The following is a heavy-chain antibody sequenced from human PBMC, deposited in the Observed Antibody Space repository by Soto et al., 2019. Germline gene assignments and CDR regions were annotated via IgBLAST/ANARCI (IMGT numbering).Heavy chain of an antibody. CDR3: VKDGLPGGADY. J-gene: IGHJ4*02. CDR1: GFTSDDYA. V-gene: IGHV3-9*02. CDR2: IYWNSNRI. Sequence: EVKLVESGGGLVQPGRSLRLSCVGSGFTSDDYAMHWVRQAPGKGLEWVSGIYWNSNRIDYGDSVKGRFTVSRDNAKKSLYLQMNSLRPEDTAIYYCVKDGLPGGADYWGQGTLVTVSS. D-gene: IGHD3-16*01.